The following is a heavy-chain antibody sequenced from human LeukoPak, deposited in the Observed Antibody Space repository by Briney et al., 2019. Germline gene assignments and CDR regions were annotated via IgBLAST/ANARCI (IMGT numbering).Heavy chain of an antibody. CDR1: GYTFASYD. CDR2: MNPNSGNT. Sequence: ASVKVSCKASGYTFASYDINWVRQATGQGLEWMGWMNPNSGNTGYAQKFQGRVTMTRNTSISTAYMELSSLRSEDTAVYYCARAYYDFETLLDYWGQGTLVTVSS. CDR3: ARAYYDFETLLDY. D-gene: IGHD3-3*01. V-gene: IGHV1-8*01. J-gene: IGHJ4*02.